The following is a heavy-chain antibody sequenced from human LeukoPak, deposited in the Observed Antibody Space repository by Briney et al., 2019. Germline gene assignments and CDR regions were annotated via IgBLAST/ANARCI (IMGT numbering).Heavy chain of an antibody. Sequence: PGGSLRLSCAASGFTFSSYSMNWVRQAPGKGLEWVSSISSSSSYIYYADSVKGRFTISRDNAKNSLYLQMNSLRAEDTAVYYCAKDRERWLRFDAFDIWGQGTMVTVSS. J-gene: IGHJ3*02. D-gene: IGHD5-24*01. CDR2: ISSSSSYI. CDR3: AKDRERWLRFDAFDI. CDR1: GFTFSSYS. V-gene: IGHV3-21*01.